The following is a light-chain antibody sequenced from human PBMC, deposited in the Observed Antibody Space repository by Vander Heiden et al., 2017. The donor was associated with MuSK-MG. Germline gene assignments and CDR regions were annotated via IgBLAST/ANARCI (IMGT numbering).Light chain of an antibody. CDR2: CAS. Sequence: EIVFPQSPVTLSVSPGERAALSCRASETIGGAYFAWSQQKPGQAPRLLICCASSRATDIPDRFTGSGSGTDFTLTISRLEPDDLAVDYGHHYDNSPPRFTFGPGTKVDLK. CDR3: HHYDNSPPRFT. J-gene: IGKJ3*01. V-gene: IGKV3-20*01. CDR1: ETIGGAY.